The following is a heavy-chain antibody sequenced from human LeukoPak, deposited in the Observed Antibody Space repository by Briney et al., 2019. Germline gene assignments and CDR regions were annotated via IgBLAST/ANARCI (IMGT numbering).Heavy chain of an antibody. V-gene: IGHV4-34*01. D-gene: IGHD3-10*01. Sequence: TSETLSLTCAVYGGSFSGYYWSWIRQPPGKGLEWIGEINHSGSTNYNPSLKSRVTISVDTSKNQFSLKLSSATAADTAVYYCARVLLWFGEQFDYWGQGTLVTVSS. J-gene: IGHJ4*02. CDR1: GGSFSGYY. CDR3: ARVLLWFGEQFDY. CDR2: INHSGST.